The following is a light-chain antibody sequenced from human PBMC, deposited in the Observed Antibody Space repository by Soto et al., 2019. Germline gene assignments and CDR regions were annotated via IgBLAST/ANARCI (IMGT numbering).Light chain of an antibody. V-gene: IGKV3-20*01. Sequence: EIRWTQSPGTLSLSPRERATLSCRASQSVSSNYLAWYQQKPGQAPRLLIYGASSRATGIPDRFSGSGSGTDFTLTIRRLEPEDFAVYYCQQYGSSYPWTFGQGTKVDI. CDR2: GAS. J-gene: IGKJ1*01. CDR3: QQYGSSYPWT. CDR1: QSVSSNY.